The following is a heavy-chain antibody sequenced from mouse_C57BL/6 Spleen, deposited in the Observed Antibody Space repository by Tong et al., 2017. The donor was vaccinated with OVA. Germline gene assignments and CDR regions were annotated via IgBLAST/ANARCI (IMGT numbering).Heavy chain of an antibody. CDR2: ISSGGSYT. V-gene: IGHV5-6*01. Sequence: EVQLVESGGDLVKPGGSLKLSCAASGFTFSSYGMSWVRQTPDKRLEWVATISSGGSYTYYPDSVKGRFTISRDNAKNTLYLQMSSLKSEDTAMYYCARRKGSAWFAYWGQGTLVTVSA. CDR1: GFTFSSYG. J-gene: IGHJ3*01. CDR3: ARRKGSAWFAY.